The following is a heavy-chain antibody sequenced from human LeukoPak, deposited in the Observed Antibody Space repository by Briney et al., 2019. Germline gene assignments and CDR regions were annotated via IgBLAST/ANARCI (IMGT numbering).Heavy chain of an antibody. J-gene: IGHJ4*02. CDR2: IRPSTGDT. V-gene: IGHV1-18*01. CDR1: GYTFTSHG. Sequence: ASVKVSCKASGYTFTSHGIIGVRQAPGQGLEWIVLIRPSTGDTDYALNLQGRVTLTTDTSTSTAYMELRSLRSDDTAVYYCARVRDYLFDYWGQGTLVTVSS. CDR3: ARVRDYLFDY. D-gene: IGHD2/OR15-2a*01.